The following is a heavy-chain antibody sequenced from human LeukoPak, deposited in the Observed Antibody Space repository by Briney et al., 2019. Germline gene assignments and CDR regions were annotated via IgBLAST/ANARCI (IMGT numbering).Heavy chain of an antibody. CDR1: GFSFSNCA. J-gene: IGHJ4*02. V-gene: IGHV3-23*01. Sequence: GESLRLSCAASGFSFSNCAMSWVRLAPGKGREWVSADRGSGSNTYYADSVQGRFPISRDNSRNTLYLQMNSLRAEDTAVYYCASRDYYGSGTYYTPLHYWRQGTLVTVSS. CDR2: DRGSGSNT. D-gene: IGHD3-10*01. CDR3: ASRDYYGSGTYYTPLHY.